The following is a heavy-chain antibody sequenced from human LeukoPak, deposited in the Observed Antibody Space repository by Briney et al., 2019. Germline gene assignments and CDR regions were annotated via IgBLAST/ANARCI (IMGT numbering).Heavy chain of an antibody. D-gene: IGHD3-9*01. CDR1: GGSISSYY. Sequence: PETLSLTCTVSGGSISSYYWSWIRQPPGKGLEWIGYIYYSGSTNYNPSLKSRVTISVDTSKNQFSLKLSSVTAADTAVYYCARAGYQPFDYWGQGTLVTVSS. J-gene: IGHJ4*02. CDR2: IYYSGST. V-gene: IGHV4-59*01. CDR3: ARAGYQPFDY.